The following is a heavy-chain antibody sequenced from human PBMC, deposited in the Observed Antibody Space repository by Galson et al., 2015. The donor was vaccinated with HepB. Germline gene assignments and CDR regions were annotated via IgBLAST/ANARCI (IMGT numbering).Heavy chain of an antibody. Sequence: SLRLSCAPSGFIFSSFGMHWVRQAPGKGLEWVSFIQYSGIRKYYADSVKGQFTISRDNSKNILYLQMNSLRPEDTGVYFCAKDQYGGNSNVDYWGQGTLVTVSS. V-gene: IGHV3-30*02. CDR3: AKDQYGGNSNVDY. CDR1: GFIFSSFG. J-gene: IGHJ4*02. CDR2: IQYSGIRK. D-gene: IGHD4-23*01.